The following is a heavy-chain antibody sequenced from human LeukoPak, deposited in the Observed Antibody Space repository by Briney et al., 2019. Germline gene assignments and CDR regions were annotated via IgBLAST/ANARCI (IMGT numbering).Heavy chain of an antibody. CDR1: GYSFTSYC. D-gene: IGHD2-2*01. CDR2: LYPGDSES. Sequence: GESLKIFSKGSGYSFTSYCIGWVRQLPGKGLEWMGILYPGDSESRYSPSFQGQVTISADKSISTAYLQWSSLKASDTAMYYCARRVGSSSPFDYWGQGTLVTVSS. V-gene: IGHV5-51*01. CDR3: ARRVGSSSPFDY. J-gene: IGHJ4*02.